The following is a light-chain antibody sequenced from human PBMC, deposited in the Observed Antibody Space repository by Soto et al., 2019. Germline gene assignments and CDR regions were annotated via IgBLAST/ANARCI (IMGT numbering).Light chain of an antibody. CDR1: QSVSSY. CDR2: DAS. J-gene: IGKJ4*01. CDR3: QQRSNWPLT. Sequence: EIVLTQSPATLSLSPGERATLSCRASQSVSSYLAWYQQKPGQAPRLLIYDASNRATGIPARFSGSGSGTDFTLTISRLEPEVFAFYYCQQRSNWPLTFGGGTKVEIK. V-gene: IGKV3-11*01.